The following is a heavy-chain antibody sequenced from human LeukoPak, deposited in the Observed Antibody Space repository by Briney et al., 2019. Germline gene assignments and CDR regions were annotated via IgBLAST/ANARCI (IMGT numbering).Heavy chain of an antibody. V-gene: IGHV4-39*01. CDR2: IYYSGST. D-gene: IGHD1-26*01. CDR1: GGSISSSSYY. CDR3: ASRGSVGATTDFDY. J-gene: IGHJ4*02. Sequence: SETLSLTCTVSGGSISSSSYYWGWIRQPPGKGLEWIGSIYYSGSTYYNPSLKSRVTISVDTSKNQFSLKLSSVTAADTAVYYCASRGSVGATTDFDYWGPGTLVTVSS.